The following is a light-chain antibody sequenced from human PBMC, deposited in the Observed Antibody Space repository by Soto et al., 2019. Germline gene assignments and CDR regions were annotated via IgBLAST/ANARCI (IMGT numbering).Light chain of an antibody. V-gene: IGKV3-11*01. CDR1: QSVSSY. CDR3: QHYNNWST. Sequence: EIVLTQSPATLSLSPGERATLSCRASQSVSSYLAWYQQKPGQAPRLLIYDASNRATGIPARFSGSGSGTDFTLTISSLEPEDFAVYYCQHYNNWSTFGQGTRLEIK. J-gene: IGKJ5*01. CDR2: DAS.